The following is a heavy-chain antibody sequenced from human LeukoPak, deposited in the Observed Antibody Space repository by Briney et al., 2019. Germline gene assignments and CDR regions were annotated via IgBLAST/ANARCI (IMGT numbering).Heavy chain of an antibody. Sequence: ASVKVSCKASGYTFNNYGIHWVRQAPGQGLEWMGWISAYNGFTNYAENLQGRVTMTTDTSTSTAYMELRSLRSDDTAVYYCARGGKARLRLGELSSPFDYWGQGTLVTVSS. CDR2: ISAYNGFT. V-gene: IGHV1-18*01. CDR3: ARGGKARLRLGELSSPFDY. J-gene: IGHJ4*02. D-gene: IGHD3-16*02. CDR1: GYTFNNYG.